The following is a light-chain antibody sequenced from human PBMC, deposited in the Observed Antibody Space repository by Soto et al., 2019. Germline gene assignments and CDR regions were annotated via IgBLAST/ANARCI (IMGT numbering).Light chain of an antibody. CDR1: SSNIGRNT. Sequence: QSVVTQPPSASGTPGQRVTISCSGSSSNIGRNTVNWYQQFPGTAPNLLIYGNSNRPSGVPDRFSGSKSGTSASLAITGLQAEDEADYYCQSYDSSLSGVVFGGGTKLTVL. V-gene: IGLV1-40*01. J-gene: IGLJ2*01. CDR2: GNS. CDR3: QSYDSSLSGVV.